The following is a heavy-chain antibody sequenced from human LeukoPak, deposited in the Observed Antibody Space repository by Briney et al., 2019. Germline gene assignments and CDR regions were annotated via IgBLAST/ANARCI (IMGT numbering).Heavy chain of an antibody. J-gene: IGHJ4*02. CDR1: EFIFSNYW. Sequence: PGGSLRLSCVASEFIFSNYWMHWVRQAPGKGLEYVSAISSNGGSTYYANSVKGRFTISRDNSKNTLYLQMNSLRAEDTAVYYCARTLIEYSVSSCYFDYWGQGTLVTVSS. D-gene: IGHD6-6*01. V-gene: IGHV3-64*01. CDR3: ARTLIEYSVSSCYFDY. CDR2: ISSNGGST.